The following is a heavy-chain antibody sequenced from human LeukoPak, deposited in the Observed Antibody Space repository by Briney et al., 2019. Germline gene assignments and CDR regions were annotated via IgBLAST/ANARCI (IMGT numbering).Heavy chain of an antibody. CDR3: ARDPIVVVPADTNWFDP. Sequence: GGSLRLSCAASGFTFNSYWMHWVRQAPGKGLVWVSRINTDGSSTSYADSVKGRFTISRDNAKNTLYLQMNSLRAEDTAVYYCARDPIVVVPADTNWFDPWGQGTLVTVSS. CDR1: GFTFNSYW. D-gene: IGHD2-2*01. J-gene: IGHJ5*02. V-gene: IGHV3-74*01. CDR2: INTDGSST.